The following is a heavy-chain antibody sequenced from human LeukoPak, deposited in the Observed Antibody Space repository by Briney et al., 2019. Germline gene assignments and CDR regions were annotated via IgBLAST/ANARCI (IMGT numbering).Heavy chain of an antibody. Sequence: GGSLRLSCAASGFTFDDYGMTWVRQTPGKGLEWVSGINWNGVSSGYADSVKGRFTISRDNAKDSMYLQMNSLRVEDTAWYYCARGWTDLYYFDYWGQGTLVTVSS. J-gene: IGHJ4*02. CDR2: INWNGVSS. CDR3: ARGWTDLYYFDY. D-gene: IGHD1-1*01. V-gene: IGHV3-20*04. CDR1: GFTFDDYG.